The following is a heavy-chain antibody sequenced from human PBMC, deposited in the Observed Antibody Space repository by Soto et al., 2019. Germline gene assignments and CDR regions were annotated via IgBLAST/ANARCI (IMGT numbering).Heavy chain of an antibody. J-gene: IGHJ4*02. CDR3: ARDRGWSLFDY. D-gene: IGHD6-19*01. Sequence: GGSLRLSCAASGFTFSSYWMHWVRQAPGKGLVWVSRTNSDGGDTTYADSVKGRFTISRDNAKNTLYLQMNSLRAEDTAVYYCARDRGWSLFDYWGQGTLVTVSS. V-gene: IGHV3-74*01. CDR2: TNSDGGDT. CDR1: GFTFSSYW.